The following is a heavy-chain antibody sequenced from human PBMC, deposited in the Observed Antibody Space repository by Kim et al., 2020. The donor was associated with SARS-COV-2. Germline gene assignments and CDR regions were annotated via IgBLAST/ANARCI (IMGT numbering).Heavy chain of an antibody. D-gene: IGHD5-12*01. CDR2: ISGSGGST. CDR3: AKDRDGYNYNWFDP. CDR1: GFTFSSYA. Sequence: GGSLRLSCAASGFTFSSYAMSWVRQAPGKGLEWVSAISGSGGSTYYADSVKGRLTISRDNSKHTLYLQMNSLRAEDTAVYYCAKDRDGYNYNWFDPWGQGTLVTVSS. V-gene: IGHV3-23*01. J-gene: IGHJ5*02.